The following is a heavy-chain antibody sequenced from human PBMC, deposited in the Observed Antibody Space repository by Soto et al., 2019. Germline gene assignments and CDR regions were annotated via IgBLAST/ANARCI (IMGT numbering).Heavy chain of an antibody. CDR1: GFTLSGYA. D-gene: IGHD6-6*01. CDR3: ARRARPDFYHMDV. CDR2: ISGNGVGT. J-gene: IGHJ6*03. Sequence: EVQLAESGGGLAQPGGSLRLSCAASGFTLSGYAMDWVRQAPGKGLEYVSGISGNGVGTYYANSVQGRFTISRDNSKNTVYLQIGSLRPEDMAVYYCARRARPDFYHMDVWGKGTTVTVSS. V-gene: IGHV3-64*01.